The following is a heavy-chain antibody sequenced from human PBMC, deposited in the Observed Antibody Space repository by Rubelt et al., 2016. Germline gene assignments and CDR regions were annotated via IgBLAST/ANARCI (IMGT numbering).Heavy chain of an antibody. CDR2: INPNSGGP. Sequence: QVQLVQSGAEVKKPGASVKVSCKASGYTFTGYYMHWVRQAPGQGLEWMGWINPNSGGPNYARKVQGRVTMTREKARSRVYMGLSGLRSDDTAVYYCARFAMGGHRSGYLCDDWGQGTLVTVSS. CDR3: ARFAMGGHRSGYLCDD. D-gene: IGHD3-22*01. J-gene: IGHJ4*02. V-gene: IGHV1-2*02. CDR1: GYTFTGYY.